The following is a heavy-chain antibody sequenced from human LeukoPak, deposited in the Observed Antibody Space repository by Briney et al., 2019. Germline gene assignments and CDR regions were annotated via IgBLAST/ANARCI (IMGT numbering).Heavy chain of an antibody. CDR3: AKSPPPGGSYDYYFDY. V-gene: IGHV3-23*01. J-gene: IGHJ4*02. CDR1: GFTFSSYA. Sequence: GGSLRLSCAASGFTFSSYAMSWVRQAPGKGLEWVPAISGSGGSTYYADSVKGRFTISRDNSKNTLYLQMNSLRAEDTAVYYCAKSPPPGGSYDYYFDYWGQGTLVTVSS. CDR2: ISGSGGST. D-gene: IGHD1-26*01.